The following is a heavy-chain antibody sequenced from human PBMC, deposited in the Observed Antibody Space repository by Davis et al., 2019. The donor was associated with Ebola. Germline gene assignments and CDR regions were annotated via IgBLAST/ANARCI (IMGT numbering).Heavy chain of an antibody. D-gene: IGHD2-15*01. CDR3: AADLRRSAFDI. CDR1: GYIFTRYS. J-gene: IGHJ3*02. Sequence: ASVKVSCKTSGYIFTRYSIHWVRQAPGEGLEWVGWINGGNGDTKCSQKFQGRVTFTRDASASTAYMELSSLRSEDTAVYYCAADLRRSAFDIWGQGTMVTVSS. CDR2: INGGNGDT. V-gene: IGHV1-3*01.